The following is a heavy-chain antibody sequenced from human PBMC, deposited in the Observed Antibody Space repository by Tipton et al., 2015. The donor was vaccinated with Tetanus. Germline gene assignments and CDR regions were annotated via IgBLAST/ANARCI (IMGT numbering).Heavy chain of an antibody. Sequence: SLRLSCAASGFTFSSYAMHWVRQAPGKGLEWVAVISYDGSNKYYADSVKGRFTISRDNSKNTLYLQMNSLRAEDTAVYYCARWGFGGGYNLDYWGQGTLVTVSS. CDR3: ARWGFGGGYNLDY. CDR2: ISYDGSNK. CDR1: GFTFSSYA. V-gene: IGHV3-30-3*01. D-gene: IGHD5-24*01. J-gene: IGHJ4*02.